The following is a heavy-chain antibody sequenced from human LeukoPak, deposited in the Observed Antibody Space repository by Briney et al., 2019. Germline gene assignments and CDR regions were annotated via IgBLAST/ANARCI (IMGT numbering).Heavy chain of an antibody. CDR3: ARDPGAYCGGDCSEGIFDY. J-gene: IGHJ4*02. CDR1: GFTFSSYA. Sequence: GGSLRLSCAASGFTFSSYAMSWVRQAPGKGLEWVSGISDSGGSTYYADSVKGRFTISRDNSKNTLYLQMNSLRAEDTAVYYCARDPGAYCGGDCSEGIFDYWGQGTLVTVSS. D-gene: IGHD2-21*02. CDR2: ISDSGGST. V-gene: IGHV3-23*01.